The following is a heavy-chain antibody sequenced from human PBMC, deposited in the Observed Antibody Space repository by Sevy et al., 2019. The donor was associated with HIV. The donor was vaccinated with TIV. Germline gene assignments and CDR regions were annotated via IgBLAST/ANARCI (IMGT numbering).Heavy chain of an antibody. V-gene: IGHV3-23*01. D-gene: IGHD6-19*01. CDR1: GFTFSSYA. CDR2: ISGSGGST. J-gene: IGHJ6*03. Sequence: GGSLRLSCAASGFTFSSYAMSWVRQAPGKGLEWVSPISGSGGSTYYADSVKGRFTISRDNSKNTLYLQMNSLRAEDTAVYYCAKGEVDSSGWYSDYMDVWGKGTTVTVSS. CDR3: AKGEVDSSGWYSDYMDV.